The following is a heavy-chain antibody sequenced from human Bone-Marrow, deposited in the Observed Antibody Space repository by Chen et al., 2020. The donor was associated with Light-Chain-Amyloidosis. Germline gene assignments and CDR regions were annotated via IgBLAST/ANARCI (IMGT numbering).Heavy chain of an antibody. CDR1: GASISNYY. V-gene: IGHV4-59*01. CDR3: ARDRRFGNFDY. Sequence: QAQLQESGPGLVKPSETLSFTCTVSGASISNYYWSWIRQPPGKGLEWIGYVYYSGSTNYNPSLKSRVTISVDTSKNQLSLKLNSVTAADTAVYYCARDRRFGNFDYWGQGTLVTVSS. J-gene: IGHJ4*02. CDR2: VYYSGST. D-gene: IGHD3-10*01.